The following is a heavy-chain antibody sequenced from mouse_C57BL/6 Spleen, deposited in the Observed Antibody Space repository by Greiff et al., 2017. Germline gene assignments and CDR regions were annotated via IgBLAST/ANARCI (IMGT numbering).Heavy chain of an antibody. J-gene: IGHJ2*01. CDR1: GYTFTGYW. Sequence: QVQLQQSGAELMKPGASVKLSCKATGYTFTGYWIEWVKQRPGHGLEWIGEILPGSGSTNYNEKFKSKATLTVDKSSSTAYMQLSSLTSEDSAVYYCATPFYYGSSYYFDYWGQGTTLTVSS. V-gene: IGHV1-9*01. CDR3: ATPFYYGSSYYFDY. CDR2: ILPGSGST. D-gene: IGHD1-1*01.